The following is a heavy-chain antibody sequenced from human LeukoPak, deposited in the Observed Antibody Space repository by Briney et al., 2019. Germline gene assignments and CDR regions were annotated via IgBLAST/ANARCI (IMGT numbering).Heavy chain of an antibody. Sequence: PGGSLRLSCAASGFTFSSYAMSWVRQAPGKGLEWVSAISGSGGSTYYADFVKGRFTISRDNSKNTLYLQMNSLRAEDTAVYYCARVLLSTYYGMDVWGQGTTVTVSS. CDR2: ISGSGGST. V-gene: IGHV3-23*01. CDR3: ARVLLSTYYGMDV. J-gene: IGHJ6*02. CDR1: GFTFSSYA. D-gene: IGHD3-10*01.